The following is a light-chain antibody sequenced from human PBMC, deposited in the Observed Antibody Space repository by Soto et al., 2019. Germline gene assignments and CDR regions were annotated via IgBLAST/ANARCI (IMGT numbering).Light chain of an antibody. V-gene: IGKV3-11*01. CDR3: QQRSNWPPIT. J-gene: IGKJ5*01. CDR1: QSVSSY. CDR2: DAS. Sequence: EIVLTQSPATLSLSPEERATLSCRASQSVSSYLAWYQQKPGQAPRLLIYDASNRATGIPARFSGSGSGTDFTLTISSLEPEDFAVHYCQQRSNWPPITFGQGTRLEIK.